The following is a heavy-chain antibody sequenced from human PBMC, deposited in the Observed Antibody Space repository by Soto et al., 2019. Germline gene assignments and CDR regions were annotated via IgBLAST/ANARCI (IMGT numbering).Heavy chain of an antibody. J-gene: IGHJ4*02. V-gene: IGHV3-30-3*01. CDR2: ISYDGSNK. CDR3: ARDPQYCSGGSCPSYYFDY. Sequence: QVQLVESGGGVVQPGRSLRLSCAASGFTFSSYAMHWVRQAPGKGLEWVAVISYDGSNKYYADSVKGRFTISRDNSKNTLYLQMNILRAEDTAVYYCARDPQYCSGGSCPSYYFDYWGQGTLVTVSS. D-gene: IGHD2-15*01. CDR1: GFTFSSYA.